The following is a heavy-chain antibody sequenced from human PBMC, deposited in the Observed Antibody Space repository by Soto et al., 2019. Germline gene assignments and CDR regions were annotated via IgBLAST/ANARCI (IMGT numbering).Heavy chain of an antibody. CDR2: IYYSGGT. J-gene: IGHJ5*02. V-gene: IGHV4-61*08. CDR3: TREQSDDNYFDP. D-gene: IGHD6-19*01. Sequence: XVTLSLTFTVSGAALSSGGYFYTWVRQPPGKGLEWLGYIYYSGGTNYNPSLKSRVTISLDKSKSQFSLRLISVTAADTAVYYCTREQSDDNYFDPWGQGTLVTVSS. CDR1: GAALSSGGYF.